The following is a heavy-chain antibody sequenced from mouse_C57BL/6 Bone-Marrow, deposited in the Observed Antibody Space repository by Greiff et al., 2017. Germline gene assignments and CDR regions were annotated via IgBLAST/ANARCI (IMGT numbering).Heavy chain of an antibody. CDR1: GFNIKDDY. CDR2: IDPENGDT. J-gene: IGHJ1*03. D-gene: IGHD4-1*01. V-gene: IGHV14-4*01. Sequence: VQLQQSGAELVRPGASVKLSCTASGFNIKDDYMHWVKQRPEQGLEWIGWIDPENGDTEYASKFQGKATITADTSSNTAYLQLSSLSSEDTAVYYCTPNWDWYFDVWGTGTTVTVSS. CDR3: TPNWDWYFDV.